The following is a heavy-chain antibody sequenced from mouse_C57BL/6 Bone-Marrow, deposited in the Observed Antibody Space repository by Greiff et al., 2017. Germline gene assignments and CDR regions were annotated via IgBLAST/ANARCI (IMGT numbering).Heavy chain of an antibody. CDR3: AGDGLWFAY. CDR1: GYTFTSYC. V-gene: IGHV1-69*01. Sequence: VQLQQPGAELVMPGASVKLSCKASGYTFTSYCMNWVKQRPGQGLEWIGKIDPSNSYTNYNQKFKGKSTLTGDTSSRSAYMQLICLTSEDAAVYYCAGDGLWFAYWGQGTLVTVSA. J-gene: IGHJ3*01. CDR2: IDPSNSYT. D-gene: IGHD2-3*01.